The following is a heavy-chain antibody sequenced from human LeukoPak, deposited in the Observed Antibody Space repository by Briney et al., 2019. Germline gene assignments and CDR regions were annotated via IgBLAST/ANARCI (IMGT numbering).Heavy chain of an antibody. V-gene: IGHV3-11*01. CDR2: ITNSGGTL. D-gene: IGHD5-18*01. J-gene: IGHJ4*02. Sequence: WVSYITNSGGTLYYADSVKGRFTISRDNTKNSLYLQMNSLSAEDTAVYYCAKFVGYTYGYDYWGQGTLVTVSS. CDR3: AKFVGYTYGYDY.